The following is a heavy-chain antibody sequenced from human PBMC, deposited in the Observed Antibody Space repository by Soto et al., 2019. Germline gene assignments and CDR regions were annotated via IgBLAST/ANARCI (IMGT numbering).Heavy chain of an antibody. V-gene: IGHV4-59*01. CDR3: ASSKMGLISVLET. CDR2: IPYSGGP. Sequence: SETLSLTCAVSGDSIRSYFWSWIRQPPGKGLEWIGYIPYSGGPTYNPSLKSRVTTSIDTSKKQFSLKMTSVTAADTAVYYCASSKMGLISVLETWGQGTLVTVSS. CDR1: GDSIRSYF. D-gene: IGHD2-8*01. J-gene: IGHJ5*02.